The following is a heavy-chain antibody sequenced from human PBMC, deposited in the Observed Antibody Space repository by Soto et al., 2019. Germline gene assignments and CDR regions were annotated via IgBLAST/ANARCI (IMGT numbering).Heavy chain of an antibody. V-gene: IGHV4-34*01. CDR3: ARGGRIWGWLQLFDY. CDR1: GGSFSGYY. Sequence: SETLSLTCAVYGGSFSGYYWSWIRQPPGKGLEWIGEINHSGSTNYNPSLKSRVTISVDTSKNQFSLKLSSVTAADTAVYYCARGGRIWGWLQLFDYWGQGTLVTVSS. CDR2: INHSGST. D-gene: IGHD5-12*01. J-gene: IGHJ4*02.